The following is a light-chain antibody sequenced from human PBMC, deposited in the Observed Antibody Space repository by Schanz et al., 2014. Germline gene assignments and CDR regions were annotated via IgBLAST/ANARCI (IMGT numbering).Light chain of an antibody. J-gene: IGKJ3*01. CDR2: DAS. V-gene: IGKV1-5*01. CDR1: QSISTW. CDR3: QHYSTWPPFT. Sequence: DIQMTQSPSTLSASVGDRVTITCRASQSISTWLAWYQQKPGKAPKVLIYDASNLESGVPSRFSGSGSGTEFTLTISSLQSEDFAVYYCQHYSTWPPFTFGPGTKVD.